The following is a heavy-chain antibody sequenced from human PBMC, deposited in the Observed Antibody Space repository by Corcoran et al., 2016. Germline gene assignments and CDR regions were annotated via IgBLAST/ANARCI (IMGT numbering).Heavy chain of an antibody. D-gene: IGHD2-2*01. Sequence: QVQLQESGPGLVKPSETLSLTCTVYGGSISSYYWSWIRQPPGKGLEWIGYIYYSGSTNYNPSLKSRVTISVDTSKNQFSLKLSPVTAADTAVYYCARSITIAAFYICGQATMVTVSS. V-gene: IGHV4-59*01. CDR1: GGSISSYY. CDR2: IYYSGST. J-gene: IGHJ3*02. CDR3: ARSITIAAFYI.